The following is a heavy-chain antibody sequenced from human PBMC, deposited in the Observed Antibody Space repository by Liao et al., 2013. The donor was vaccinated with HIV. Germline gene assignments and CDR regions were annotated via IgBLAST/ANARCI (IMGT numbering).Heavy chain of an antibody. CDR3: ARDELVDSSGWSGYYYYYMDV. V-gene: IGHV4-61*02. D-gene: IGHD6-19*01. J-gene: IGHJ6*03. Sequence: QVQLQESGPGLVKPSQTLSLTCTVSAGSISSGSYYWSWIRQPAGKGLEWIGRIYTSGSTNYNPSLESRVTISVDTSKNQFSLKLSSVTAADTAVYYCARDELVDSSGWSGYYYYYMDVWGKGTTVTVSS. CDR2: IYTSGST. CDR1: AGSISSGSYY.